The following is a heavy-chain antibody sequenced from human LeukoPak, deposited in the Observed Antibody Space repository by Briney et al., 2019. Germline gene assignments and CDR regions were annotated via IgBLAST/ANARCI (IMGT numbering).Heavy chain of an antibody. CDR1: GFTFSSYG. CDR3: ARDPRRVRGVLDY. J-gene: IGHJ4*02. D-gene: IGHD3-10*01. CDR2: IWYDGSNK. V-gene: IGHV3-33*01. Sequence: PGRSLRLSCAASGFTFSSYGMHWVRQAPGKGLEWVAVIWYDGSNKYYADSVKGRFTISRDNSKNTLYLQMNSLRAEDTAVYYCARDPRRVRGVLDYWGQGTLVTVSS.